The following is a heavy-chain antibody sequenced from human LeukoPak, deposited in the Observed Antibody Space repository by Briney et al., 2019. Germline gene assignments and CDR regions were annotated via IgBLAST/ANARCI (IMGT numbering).Heavy chain of an antibody. CDR1: GGAISSGDYY. V-gene: IGHV4-61*08. CDR3: AREDIVVVPAAETSTYYYYYMDV. Sequence: PSETLSLTCTVSGGAISSGDYYWSWIRQPPGGGLEWIGYIYYSGSTNYNPSLKSRVTISVDTSKSQFSLKLSSVTAADTAVYYCAREDIVVVPAAETSTYYYYYMDVWGKGTTVTVS. J-gene: IGHJ6*03. D-gene: IGHD2-2*01. CDR2: IYYSGST.